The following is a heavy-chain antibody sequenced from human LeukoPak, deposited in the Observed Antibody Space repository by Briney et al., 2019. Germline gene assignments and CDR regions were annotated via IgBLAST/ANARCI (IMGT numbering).Heavy chain of an antibody. J-gene: IGHJ4*02. CDR2: IYYSGST. CDR3: ARHRSYYVDY. Sequence: KASETLSLTCTVSGGSISSYYWSWIRQPPGKGLEWIGYIYYSGSTNYNPSLKSRVTISVDTSKNQFSLRLSSVTAADTAVYYCARHRSYYVDYWGQGTLVTVSS. CDR1: GGSISSYY. D-gene: IGHD1-26*01. V-gene: IGHV4-59*01.